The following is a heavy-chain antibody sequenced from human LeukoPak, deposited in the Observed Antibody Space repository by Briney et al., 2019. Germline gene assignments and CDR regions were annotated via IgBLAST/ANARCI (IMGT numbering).Heavy chain of an antibody. CDR3: AKDRVSVYYYDSSGYYHFDY. D-gene: IGHD3-22*01. V-gene: IGHV3-23*01. CDR1: GFTFSSYA. CDR2: ISGSGGST. J-gene: IGHJ4*02. Sequence: GGSLRLSCAASGFTFSSYAMSWVRQAPGKGLEWVSAISGSGGSTYYADSVKGRFTISRDNSKNTLYLQMNSLRAEDTAVYYCAKDRVSVYYYDSSGYYHFDYWGQGTLVTVSS.